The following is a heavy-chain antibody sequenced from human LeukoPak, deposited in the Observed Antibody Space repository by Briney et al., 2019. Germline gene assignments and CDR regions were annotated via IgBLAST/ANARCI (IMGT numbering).Heavy chain of an antibody. V-gene: IGHV3-53*01. J-gene: IGHJ4*02. CDR3: AREVVIVGGTGGGFDY. Sequence: GGSLRLSCAASGFTVSNTYMSWVRQAPGKGLEWVSLIYSGGDTYSADSVKGRFTISRDISKNTLYLQMNSLRVEDTAVYYCAREVVIVGGTGGGFDYWGQGTLVTVSS. CDR2: IYSGGDT. D-gene: IGHD1-26*01. CDR1: GFTVSNTY.